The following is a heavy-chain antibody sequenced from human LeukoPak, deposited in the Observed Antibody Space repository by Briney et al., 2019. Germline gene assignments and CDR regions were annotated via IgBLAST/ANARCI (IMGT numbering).Heavy chain of an antibody. V-gene: IGHV3-23*01. CDR1: GFTFSSYA. J-gene: IGHJ4*02. CDR3: AKDAYYYDSSGSSHFDY. D-gene: IGHD3-22*01. Sequence: GGSLRLSCAASGFTFSSYAMSWVRQAPGKGLEWVSAISGSGGSTYYADPVKGRFTISRDNSKNTLYLQMNSLRAEDTAVYYCAKDAYYYDSSGSSHFDYWGQGTLVTVSS. CDR2: ISGSGGST.